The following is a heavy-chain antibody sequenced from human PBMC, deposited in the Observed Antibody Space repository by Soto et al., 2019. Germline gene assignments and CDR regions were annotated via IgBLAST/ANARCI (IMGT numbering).Heavy chain of an antibody. D-gene: IGHD6-6*01. J-gene: IGHJ5*02. V-gene: IGHV5-51*01. CDR3: ARRSFSSSSVGYNWFDP. CDR1: GYSFTSYW. CDR2: IYPGDSDT. Sequence: GESLKISCKGSGYSFTSYWIGWVRQMPGKGLEWMGIIYPGDSDTRYSPSFQGQVTISADKSISTAYLQWSSLKASDTAMYYCARRSFSSSSVGYNWFDPWGQGTLVTVSS.